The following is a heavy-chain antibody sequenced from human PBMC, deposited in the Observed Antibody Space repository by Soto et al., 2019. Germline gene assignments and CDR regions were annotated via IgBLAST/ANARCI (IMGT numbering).Heavy chain of an antibody. D-gene: IGHD3-22*01. Sequence: EVQLVESGGGLVQPGGSLRLSCAASGFTFSSYSMNWVRQAPGKGLEWVSYISSSSSTIYYADSVKGRFTISRDTAKNALYLQINSLRDEDTAVYYCARGRYYYDSSGLYYFDYWGQGTLVTVSS. J-gene: IGHJ4*02. CDR3: ARGRYYYDSSGLYYFDY. V-gene: IGHV3-48*02. CDR2: ISSSSSTI. CDR1: GFTFSSYS.